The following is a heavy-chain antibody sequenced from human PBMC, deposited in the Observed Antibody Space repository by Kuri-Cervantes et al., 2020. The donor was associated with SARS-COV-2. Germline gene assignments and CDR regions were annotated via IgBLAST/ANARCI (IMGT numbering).Heavy chain of an antibody. J-gene: IGHJ2*01. Sequence: SETLSLTCTVSGGSISSGGYYWSWIRQHPGKGLEWIGYIYYSGSTYYNPSLKSRVTISADTSKNQFSLKLSSVTAADTAVYYCSREPYSSGGMELWGRGTLVTVSS. CDR2: IYYSGST. V-gene: IGHV4-61*08. CDR3: SREPYSSGGMEL. D-gene: IGHD6-19*01. CDR1: GGSISSGGYY.